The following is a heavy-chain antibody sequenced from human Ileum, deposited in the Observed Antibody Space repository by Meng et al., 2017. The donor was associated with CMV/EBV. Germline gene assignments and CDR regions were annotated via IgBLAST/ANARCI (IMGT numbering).Heavy chain of an antibody. V-gene: IGHV3-15*01. D-gene: IGHD3-3*01. CDR1: FSNAW. CDR3: TTEYYDIWSGYYGGYDY. J-gene: IGHJ4*02. CDR2: IKSKTDAGTT. Sequence: FSNAWRSWVRQAPGKGLEWVGRIKSKTDAGTTDYAAPVKGRFTISRDDSKNTLYLQMNSLKTEDTAVYYCTTEYYDIWSGYYGGYDYWGQGTLVTVSS.